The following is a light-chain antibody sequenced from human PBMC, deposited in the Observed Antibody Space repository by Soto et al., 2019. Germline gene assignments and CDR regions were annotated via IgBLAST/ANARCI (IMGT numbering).Light chain of an antibody. V-gene: IGLV2-14*03. CDR1: SSDVGGYNF. Sequence: QSVLTQPASMSGSPGQSITISCTGTSSDVGGYNFVSWYQQHPGKAPKLMIFDVTNRPSGLSNRFSGSKSGNTASLTISGLQSEDEADYYCSSYTSSSTVIFGGGTKLTVL. CDR3: SSYTSSSTVI. J-gene: IGLJ2*01. CDR2: DVT.